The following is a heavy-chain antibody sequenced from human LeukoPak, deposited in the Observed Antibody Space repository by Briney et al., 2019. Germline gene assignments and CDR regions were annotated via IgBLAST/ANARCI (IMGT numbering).Heavy chain of an antibody. CDR3: ARDAPTYYYDSSGYFSYYYYGMDV. V-gene: IGHV3-30-3*01. D-gene: IGHD3-22*01. CDR2: ISYDGSNI. Sequence: GGSLRLSCAASGFTFSSYAMHWVRQAPGKGLEWVAVISYDGSNIYYADSVKGRFTISRDNSKNTLYLQMNSLRAEDTAVYYCARDAPTYYYDSSGYFSYYYYGMDVWGQGTTVTVSS. J-gene: IGHJ6*02. CDR1: GFTFSSYA.